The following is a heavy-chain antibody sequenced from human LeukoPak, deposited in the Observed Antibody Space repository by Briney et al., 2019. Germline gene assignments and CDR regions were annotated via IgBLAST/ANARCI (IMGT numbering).Heavy chain of an antibody. CDR2: IYPGDSDT. CDR3: ARSNYYDSSGYYTDAFDI. J-gene: IGHJ3*02. CDR1: GNSFTSYW. D-gene: IGHD3-22*01. V-gene: IGHV5-51*01. Sequence: GESLKISCKGSGNSFTSYWIGWVRQMPGKGLEWMGIIYPGDSDTRYSPSFQGQVTISADKSISTAYLQWSSLKASDTAMYYCARSNYYDSSGYYTDAFDIWGQGTMVTVSS.